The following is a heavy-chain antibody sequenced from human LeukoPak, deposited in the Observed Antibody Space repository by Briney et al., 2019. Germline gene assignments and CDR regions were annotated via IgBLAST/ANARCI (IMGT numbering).Heavy chain of an antibody. CDR2: ISYTGTT. Sequence: SETLSLTCSVSGASISSTNYLWGWIRQPPGKGLEWIGSISYTGTTYYNPSLKSRVTISVDTSKNQLSLKVSSVTAADTAVYYCARDGLWFGTNFDYWGQGTLVTVSS. D-gene: IGHD3-10*01. CDR3: ARDGLWFGTNFDY. V-gene: IGHV4-39*07. J-gene: IGHJ4*02. CDR1: GASISSTNYL.